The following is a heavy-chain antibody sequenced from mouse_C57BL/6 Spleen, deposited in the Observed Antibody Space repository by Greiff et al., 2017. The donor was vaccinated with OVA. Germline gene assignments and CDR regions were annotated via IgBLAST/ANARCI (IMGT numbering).Heavy chain of an antibody. CDR1: GFTFSDYG. J-gene: IGHJ2*01. CDR3: ARENWDCFDY. D-gene: IGHD4-1*01. Sequence: EVKLVESGGGLVKPGGSLKLSCAASGFTFSDYGMHWVRQAPEKGLEWVAYISSGSSTIYYADTVKGRFTISRDNAKNTLFLQMTSLRSEDTAMYYCARENWDCFDYWGQGTTLTVSS. CDR2: ISSGSSTI. V-gene: IGHV5-17*01.